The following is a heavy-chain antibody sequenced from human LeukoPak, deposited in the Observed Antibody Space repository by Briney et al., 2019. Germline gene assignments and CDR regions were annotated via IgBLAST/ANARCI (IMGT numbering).Heavy chain of an antibody. CDR3: ARAIRNYYGSGSHFDY. Sequence: SETLSLTCTVSGASISSSTDYWGWIRQPPGKGLEWIANIYYSGSTYYNPSLKSRVTISVDTSKNQFSLKLSSVTAADTAVYYCARAIRNYYGSGSHFDYWGQGTLVTVSS. J-gene: IGHJ4*02. CDR1: GASISSSTDY. V-gene: IGHV4-39*01. CDR2: IYYSGST. D-gene: IGHD3-10*01.